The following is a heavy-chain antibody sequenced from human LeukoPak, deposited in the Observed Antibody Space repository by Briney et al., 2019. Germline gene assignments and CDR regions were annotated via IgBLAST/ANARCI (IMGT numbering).Heavy chain of an antibody. CDR1: GFTFSSYT. V-gene: IGHV3-66*01. Sequence: PGGSLRLSCAASGFTFSSYTMNWVRQAPGKGLEWVSVIYSGGSTYYADSVKGRFTISRDNFKNTVYLQMNSLRAEDTAVYYCAVDDYWGQGTLVTVSS. CDR2: IYSGGST. J-gene: IGHJ4*02. CDR3: AVDDY.